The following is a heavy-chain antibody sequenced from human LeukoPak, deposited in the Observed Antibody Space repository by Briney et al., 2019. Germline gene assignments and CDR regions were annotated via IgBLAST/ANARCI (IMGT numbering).Heavy chain of an antibody. CDR3: AREGCGGGSCYFDY. V-gene: IGHV1-2*02. J-gene: IGHJ4*02. CDR2: INPNSGGT. CDR1: VYTFTGYY. D-gene: IGHD2-15*01. Sequence: SVKVSCKASVYTFTGYYMHWVRQAPGQGLEWMGWINPNSGGTNYAQKFQGRVTMPRDTSISTAYMELSRLRSDDAAVYYCAREGCGGGSCYFDYWGQGTLVTVSS.